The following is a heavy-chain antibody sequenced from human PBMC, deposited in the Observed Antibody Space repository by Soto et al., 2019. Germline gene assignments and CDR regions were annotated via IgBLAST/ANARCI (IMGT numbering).Heavy chain of an antibody. V-gene: IGHV3-23*01. J-gene: IGHJ6*02. CDR2: ISGSGGST. CDR3: AKEVVPAAIYYYYYGMDV. D-gene: IGHD2-2*02. CDR1: GFTFSSYA. Sequence: EVQLLESGGGLVQPGGSLRLSCAASGFTFSSYAMSWVRQAPGKGLEWVSAISGSGGSTYYADSVKGRFTISRDNSKNTRYLQMNSLRAEDTAVYYCAKEVVPAAIYYYYYGMDVWGQGTTVTVSS.